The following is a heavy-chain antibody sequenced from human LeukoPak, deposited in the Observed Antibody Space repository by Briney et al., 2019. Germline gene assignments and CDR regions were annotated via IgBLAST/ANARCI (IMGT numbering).Heavy chain of an antibody. D-gene: IGHD6-13*01. Sequence: GGSLRPSCAASGFTFSSYAMSWVRQAPGKGLEWVSTISGCGGSTYYADSVKGRFTISRDNSKNTLYLQMNSLRAEGTAIHYCAKDLAAAAGTGDDYWGQGTLVTVSS. CDR1: GFTFSSYA. J-gene: IGHJ4*02. CDR3: AKDLAAAAGTGDDY. CDR2: ISGCGGST. V-gene: IGHV3-23*01.